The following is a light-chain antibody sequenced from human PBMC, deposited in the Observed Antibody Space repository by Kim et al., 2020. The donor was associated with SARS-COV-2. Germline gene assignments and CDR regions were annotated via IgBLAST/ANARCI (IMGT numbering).Light chain of an antibody. J-gene: IGLJ3*02. V-gene: IGLV3-27*01. Sequence: VSPGQTARITCSGEILTKKYVRWFQQKAGQAPVLLIYKDTERASGIPERFSGSSSGTTVTLTISGAQVEDEADFYCYCTPDDTWLFGGGTQLTVL. CDR1: ILTKKY. CDR3: YCTPDDTWL. CDR2: KDT.